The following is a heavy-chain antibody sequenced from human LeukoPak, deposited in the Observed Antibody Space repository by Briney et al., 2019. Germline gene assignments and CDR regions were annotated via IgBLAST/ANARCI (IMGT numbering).Heavy chain of an antibody. J-gene: IGHJ4*02. Sequence: GGSLRLSCAASGFTFSSYGMHWVRQAPGKGLEWVAVIWYDGSNKYYADSVKGRFTISRDNSKNTLYLQMNSLRAEDTAVYYCARVCCLYHDSSGYYFDYWGQGTLVTVSS. D-gene: IGHD3-22*01. V-gene: IGHV3-33*01. CDR1: GFTFSSYG. CDR3: ARVCCLYHDSSGYYFDY. CDR2: IWYDGSNK.